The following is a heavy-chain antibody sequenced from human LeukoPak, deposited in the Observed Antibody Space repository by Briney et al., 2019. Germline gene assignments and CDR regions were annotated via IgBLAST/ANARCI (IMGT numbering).Heavy chain of an antibody. Sequence: GESLKISCKASGYKFSTSWIGWVRQMPGRGLEWMGIVYPDDSDTRYSPPFQGQVTISADKSINTAYLQWGSLKASDSAIYYCARLGVLDNAIRCFESWGRGTRVTVSS. CDR3: ARLGVLDNAIRCFES. V-gene: IGHV5-51*01. D-gene: IGHD2-21*01. CDR1: GYKFSTSW. CDR2: VYPDDSDT. J-gene: IGHJ2*01.